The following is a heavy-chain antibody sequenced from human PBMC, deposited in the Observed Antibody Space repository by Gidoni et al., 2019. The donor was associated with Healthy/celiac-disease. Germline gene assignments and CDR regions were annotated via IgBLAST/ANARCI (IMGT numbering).Heavy chain of an antibody. D-gene: IGHD6-19*01. J-gene: IGHJ4*02. Sequence: QVQLVQSGAEVKKPGASVKVSCKESGYTFTSYGISWVRQAPGKGLELRGWNSAYNGNPYYAQKLQGRVTMTTDTSTSTAYMELRSLRSDDTAVYYCARETVAVGGEFDYWGQGTLVTVSS. V-gene: IGHV1-18*01. CDR3: ARETVAVGGEFDY. CDR2: NSAYNGNP. CDR1: GYTFTSYG.